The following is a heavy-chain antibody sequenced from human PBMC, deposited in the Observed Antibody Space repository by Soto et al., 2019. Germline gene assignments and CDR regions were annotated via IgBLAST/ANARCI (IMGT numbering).Heavy chain of an antibody. J-gene: IGHJ6*01. Sequence: GGSLRLSCAASGFTFSSYGMHWVRQAPGKGLEWVAVISYDGSNKYYADSVKGRFTISRDNSKSTLYLQMNSLRAEDTAVYYCAKDRLRRITIFGVVRASGYYYYYGMDVWGQGTTVTVSS. D-gene: IGHD3-3*01. V-gene: IGHV3-30*18. CDR3: AKDRLRRITIFGVVRASGYYYYYGMDV. CDR2: ISYDGSNK. CDR1: GFTFSSYG.